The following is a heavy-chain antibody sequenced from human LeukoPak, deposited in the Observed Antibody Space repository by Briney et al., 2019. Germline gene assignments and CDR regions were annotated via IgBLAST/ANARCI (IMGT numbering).Heavy chain of an antibody. D-gene: IGHD2-2*01. CDR3: ARGYCSSTSCYFRY. Sequence: ASVKVSCKASRYTFTGYYMHWVRQAPGQRLEWMGWINPNSGGTNYAQKFQGRVTMTRDTSISTAYMELSRLRSDDTAVYYCARGYCSSTSCYFRYWGQGTLVTVSS. V-gene: IGHV1-2*02. CDR1: RYTFTGYY. CDR2: INPNSGGT. J-gene: IGHJ4*02.